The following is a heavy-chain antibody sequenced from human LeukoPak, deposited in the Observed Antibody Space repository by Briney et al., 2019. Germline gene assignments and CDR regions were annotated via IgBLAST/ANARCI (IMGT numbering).Heavy chain of an antibody. V-gene: IGHV1-18*01. J-gene: IGHJ4*02. Sequence: ASVKVSCKASGGTFSSYAISWVRQAPGQGLEWLGWISTYNGNTHYAQKLQGRVTMTTDTSTTTAYMELRSLRSDDTAVYYCARDYRTGFDYWGQGTLVTVSS. CDR1: GGTFSSYA. D-gene: IGHD7-27*01. CDR2: ISTYNGNT. CDR3: ARDYRTGFDY.